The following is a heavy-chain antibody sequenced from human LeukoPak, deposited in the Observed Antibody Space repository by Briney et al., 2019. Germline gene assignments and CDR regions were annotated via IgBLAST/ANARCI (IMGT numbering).Heavy chain of an antibody. Sequence: GASVKVSCKASGYTFTSYDINWVRQATGQGLEWMGWMNPNSGNTGYAQKFQGRVTMTRNTSISTAYMELSSLRSEDTAVYYCAKDQGGDYSWYFDLWGRGTLVTVSS. CDR3: AKDQGGDYSWYFDL. CDR2: MNPNSGNT. CDR1: GYTFTSYD. J-gene: IGHJ2*01. V-gene: IGHV1-8*01. D-gene: IGHD2-21*02.